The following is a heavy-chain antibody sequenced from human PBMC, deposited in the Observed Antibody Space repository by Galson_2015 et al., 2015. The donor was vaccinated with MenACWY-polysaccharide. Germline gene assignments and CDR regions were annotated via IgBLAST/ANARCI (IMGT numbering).Heavy chain of an antibody. CDR1: GYTFTSYG. V-gene: IGHV1-18*01. CDR2: ISVYNGNT. CDR3: ARDFLSTVTTRPGD. D-gene: IGHD4-17*01. Sequence: SVKVSCKASGYTFTSYGISWVRQAPGQGLEWMGWISVYNGNTKYAQNLQGRVTMTTDTSTSTAYMELRSLRSDDTAVYYCARDFLSTVTTRPGDWGQGTLVTVSS. J-gene: IGHJ4*02.